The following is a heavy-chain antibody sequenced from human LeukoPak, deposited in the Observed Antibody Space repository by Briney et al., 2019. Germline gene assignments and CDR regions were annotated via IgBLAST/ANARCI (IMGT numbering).Heavy chain of an antibody. Sequence: ASVTVSCKASGYTFTSYGISWVRQAPGQGLEWMGWISAYNGNTNYAQKLQGRVTMTTDTSTSTAYMELRSLGSDDTAVYYCARDPRADLKYDFWSGLGTADGYYYGMDVWGQGTTVTVSS. CDR1: GYTFTSYG. CDR3: ARDPRADLKYDFWSGLGTADGYYYGMDV. J-gene: IGHJ6*02. CDR2: ISAYNGNT. V-gene: IGHV1-18*01. D-gene: IGHD3-3*01.